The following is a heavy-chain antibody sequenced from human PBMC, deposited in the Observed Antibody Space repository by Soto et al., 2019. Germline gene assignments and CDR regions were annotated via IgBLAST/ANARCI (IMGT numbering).Heavy chain of an antibody. CDR3: ARAGGEIVVVPAAMSVVNYYYYYMDV. CDR1: GFTVSSNY. D-gene: IGHD2-2*01. J-gene: IGHJ6*03. CDR2: IYSGGST. V-gene: IGHV3-66*01. Sequence: EVQLVESGGGLVQPGGSLRLSCAASGFTVSSNYMSWVRQAPGKGLEWVSVIYSGGSTYYADSVKGRFTISRDNSKNTLYLQMNSLRAEDTAVYYCARAGGEIVVVPAAMSVVNYYYYYMDVWGKGTTVTVSS.